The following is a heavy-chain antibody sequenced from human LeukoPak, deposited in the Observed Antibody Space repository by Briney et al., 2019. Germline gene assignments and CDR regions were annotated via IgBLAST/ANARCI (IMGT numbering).Heavy chain of an antibody. D-gene: IGHD1/OR15-1a*01. CDR2: IYSGGST. CDR1: GFTVSSNY. J-gene: IGHJ3*02. Sequence: PGGSLRLSCAASGFTVSSNYMSWVRQAPGKGLEWVSVIYSGGSTYYADSVKGRFTISRDNSKNTLYLQMNSLRAEDTAVYYCARGLEVNTGGDAFDIWGQGTMVTVSS. CDR3: ARGLEVNTGGDAFDI. V-gene: IGHV3-53*01.